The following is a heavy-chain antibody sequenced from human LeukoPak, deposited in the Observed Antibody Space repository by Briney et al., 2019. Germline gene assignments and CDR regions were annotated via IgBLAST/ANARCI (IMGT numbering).Heavy chain of an antibody. J-gene: IGHJ4*02. D-gene: IGHD4-17*01. CDR2: IWSDGSNK. Sequence: PGGSLRLSCAASGFTFSTYGMHWVRQAPGKGLEWVAVIWSDGSNKYYADSVKGRFTISRDNSKNTLYLQMNSLRAEDTAVYYCARDPSRHDYADYDVGGPPYWGQGTLVAVSS. CDR3: ARDPSRHDYADYDVGGPPY. V-gene: IGHV3-33*01. CDR1: GFTFSTYG.